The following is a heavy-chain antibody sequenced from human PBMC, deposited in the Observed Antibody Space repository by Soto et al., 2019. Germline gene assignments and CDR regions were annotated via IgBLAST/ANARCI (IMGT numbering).Heavy chain of an antibody. CDR3: AIVRGEVSISLSDWFDP. CDR1: GFTFSSHG. CDR2: ISNDGSNK. Sequence: PGGSLRLSCAASGFTFSSHGMHWVRQAPGKGLEWVAAISNDGSNKYYADSVKGRFTISRDKSKNTLYLEMNSLRADDTAVYYCAIVRGEVSISLSDWFDPWGQGTLVTVSS. V-gene: IGHV3-30-3*01. D-gene: IGHD3-16*02. J-gene: IGHJ5*02.